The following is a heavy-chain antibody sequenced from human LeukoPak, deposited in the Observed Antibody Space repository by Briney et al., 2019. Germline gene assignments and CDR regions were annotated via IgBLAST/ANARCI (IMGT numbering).Heavy chain of an antibody. CDR1: GFTFSSYA. D-gene: IGHD3-10*01. J-gene: IGHJ4*02. CDR3: AKMDFGSGSYYILNSPDY. Sequence: GGSLRLSCAASGFTFSSYAMSWVRQAPGEGLEWVSGISGGGSSTYYADSVKGRFTISSDNSKNTLYLQVNSLRADDTAVYYCAKMDFGSGSYYILNSPDYWGQGTLVTVSS. CDR2: ISGGGSST. V-gene: IGHV3-23*01.